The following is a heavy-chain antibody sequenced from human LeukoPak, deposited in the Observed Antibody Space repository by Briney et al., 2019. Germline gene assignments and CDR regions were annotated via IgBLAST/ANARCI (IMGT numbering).Heavy chain of an antibody. V-gene: IGHV5-51*01. Sequence: GESLKISCKASGSSFSSYWIGWVSPMPGKGLEWMAIINPGDYDARYSPSFQGQVTVSADRSISTAYMQWSTLKASDTATYYCTKAPTSSLSFFDFWGQGLLVSVAS. J-gene: IGHJ4*02. CDR2: INPGDYDA. D-gene: IGHD5-24*01. CDR1: GSSFSSYW. CDR3: TKAPTSSLSFFDF.